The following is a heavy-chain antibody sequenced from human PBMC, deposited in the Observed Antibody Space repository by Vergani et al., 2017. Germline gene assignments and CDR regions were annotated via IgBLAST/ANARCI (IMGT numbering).Heavy chain of an antibody. CDR1: GCTFSSNS. CDR3: AGSSGYYSYYFDF. D-gene: IGHD3-22*01. V-gene: IGHV1-69*15. J-gene: IGHJ4*02. Sequence: QGQLAQSGAEVKKPGSSVKVSCKASGCTFSSNSISWVRQAPGQGLEWMGRIIPSFGTKSYAQKFQGRVTILADESTSSAYMELSSLRSEDTAVYYCAGSSGYYSYYFDFWGQGTLVTVSS. CDR2: IIPSFGTK.